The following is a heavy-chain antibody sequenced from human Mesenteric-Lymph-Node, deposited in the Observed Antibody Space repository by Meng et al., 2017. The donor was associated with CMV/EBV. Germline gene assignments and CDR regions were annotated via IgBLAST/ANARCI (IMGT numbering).Heavy chain of an antibody. CDR3: AKGNIATRPAWFDA. CDR2: ISGGGDNT. V-gene: IGHV3-23*01. Sequence: GGSLRLSCTASGLTFSNYAMTWVREAPGRGLEWVAAISGGGDNTYYADSVKGRFIISRDNSRNTLYLQVNSLRADDTAVYYCAKGNIATRPAWFDAWGQGTLVTVSS. D-gene: IGHD6-6*01. CDR1: GLTFSNYA. J-gene: IGHJ5*02.